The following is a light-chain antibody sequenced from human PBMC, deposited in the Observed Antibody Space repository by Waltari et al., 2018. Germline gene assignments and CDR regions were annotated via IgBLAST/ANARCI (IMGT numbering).Light chain of an antibody. CDR3: QQYYGTPIT. Sequence: DIVMTQSPYSLVLSLGERATIAGKSSQSLLYSVDNRHYLPWYQQKPGQPPKLLLYWASTRESGVPDRFSGSVSGTDFTLTISSLQAEDVAVYYCQQYYGTPITFGGGTKVEIK. CDR1: QSLLYSVDNRHY. J-gene: IGKJ4*01. CDR2: WAS. V-gene: IGKV4-1*01.